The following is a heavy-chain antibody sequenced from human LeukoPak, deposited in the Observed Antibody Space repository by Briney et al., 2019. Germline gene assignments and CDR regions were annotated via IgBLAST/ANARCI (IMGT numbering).Heavy chain of an antibody. D-gene: IGHD3-10*01. CDR1: GESFSGYY. Sequence: SETLSLTCAVYGESFSGYYWSWIRQPPGKGLEWIGDINHSGSANYNPSLKSRVTISVDTSKKHFSLKLTSVTAADTAVYYCARRYPSVRGVNLRPQEVRKYYFDYWGQGNLVTVSS. CDR2: INHSGSA. CDR3: ARRYPSVRGVNLRPQEVRKYYFDY. V-gene: IGHV4-34*01. J-gene: IGHJ4*02.